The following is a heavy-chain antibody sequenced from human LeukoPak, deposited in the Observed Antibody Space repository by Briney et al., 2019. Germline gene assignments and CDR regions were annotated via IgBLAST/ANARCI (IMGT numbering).Heavy chain of an antibody. CDR3: TTDWRRIDY. J-gene: IGHJ4*02. CDR2: IKSKIDGGTT. Sequence: GGSLRLSCAASGFIFSNAWMSWVRQAPGKGLEWVARIKSKIDGGTTDYAAPVKGRFTISRDDSKNTLDLQMNSLRTEDTAVYYCTTDWRRIDYWGQGTLVTVSS. V-gene: IGHV3-15*01. CDR1: GFIFSNAW.